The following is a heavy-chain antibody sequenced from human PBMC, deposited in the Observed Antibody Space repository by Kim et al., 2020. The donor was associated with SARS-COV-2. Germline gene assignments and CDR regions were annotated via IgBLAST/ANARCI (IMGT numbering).Heavy chain of an antibody. CDR2: ISKDGVFE. J-gene: IGHJ4*01. V-gene: IGHV3-23*01. CDR1: GYTFSSYA. D-gene: IGHD3-16*01. Sequence: GGSLRLSCVASGYTFSSYAVSWFRQAPGKGLEWISAISKDGVFEYYADSVRGRFTISRDNSRNTMYLQMNTLRVDDTAVYYCARGGGGDHGYWGHGTLVT. CDR3: ARGGGGDHGY.